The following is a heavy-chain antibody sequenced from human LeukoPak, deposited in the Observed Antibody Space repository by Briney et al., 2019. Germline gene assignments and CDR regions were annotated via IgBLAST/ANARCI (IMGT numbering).Heavy chain of an antibody. J-gene: IGHJ5*02. CDR1: GGSISSYY. CDR3: ERSSSLLWFGESPSSGANWFDP. D-gene: IGHD3-10*01. CDR2: IYYSGST. Sequence: SETLSLTCTVSGGSISSYYWSWIRQPPGKGLEWIGYIYYSGSTNYNPSLKSRVTISVDTSKNQFSLKLSSVTAADTAVYYCERSSSLLWFGESPSSGANWFDPWGQGTLVTVSS. V-gene: IGHV4-59*01.